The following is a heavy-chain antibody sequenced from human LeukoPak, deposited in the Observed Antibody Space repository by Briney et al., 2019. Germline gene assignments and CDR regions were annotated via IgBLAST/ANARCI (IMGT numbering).Heavy chain of an antibody. V-gene: IGHV4-4*02. CDR1: GGSISSSNW. CDR3: ARQSGITMIVVIIGDAFDI. J-gene: IGHJ3*02. D-gene: IGHD3-22*01. Sequence: KSSGTLSLTCAVSGGSISSSNWWSWVRQPPGKGLEWIGEIYHSGTTNYNPSLKSRVTISVDKSKNQFSLKLTSVTAADTAVYFCARQSGITMIVVIIGDAFDIWGQGTMVTVSS. CDR2: IYHSGTT.